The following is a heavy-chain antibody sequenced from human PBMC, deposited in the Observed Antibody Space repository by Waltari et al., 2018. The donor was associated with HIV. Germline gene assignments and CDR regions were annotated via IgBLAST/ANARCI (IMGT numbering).Heavy chain of an antibody. Sequence: EVQLVESGGGLVQPGRSLRLSCAASGFTFDYYALHWVRQVPRRGLQRVSGISWNSNDINYANSVKGRFTISRDNAKNSLYLQMNSLRVEDSATYFCVRDAQIVVSIPYFDPWGQGVLVIVSS. CDR2: ISWNSNDI. J-gene: IGHJ5*02. CDR3: VRDAQIVVSIPYFDP. V-gene: IGHV3-9*01. CDR1: GFTFDYYA. D-gene: IGHD3-16*01.